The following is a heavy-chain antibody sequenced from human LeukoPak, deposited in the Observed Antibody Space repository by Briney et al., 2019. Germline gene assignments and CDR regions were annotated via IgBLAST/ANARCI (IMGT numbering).Heavy chain of an antibody. CDR3: ARDWDSGSYTSVGFDP. D-gene: IGHD1-26*01. CDR1: GYTFTGYY. CDR2: INPNSGGT. Sequence: ASVRVSCKASGYTFTGYYMHWVRQAPGQGLEWMGWINPNSGGTNYAQKFQGRVTMTRDTSISTVYMELSRLRSDDTAVYYCARDWDSGSYTSVGFDPWGQGTLVTVSS. V-gene: IGHV1-2*02. J-gene: IGHJ5*02.